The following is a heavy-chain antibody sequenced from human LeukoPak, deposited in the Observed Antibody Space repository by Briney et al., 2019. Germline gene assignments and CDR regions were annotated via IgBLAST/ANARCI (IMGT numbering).Heavy chain of an antibody. V-gene: IGHV4-61*01. CDR2: IYYSGST. CDR1: GYSISSGYY. J-gene: IGHJ6*03. Sequence: PSETLSLTCTVSGYSISSGYYWGWIRQPPGKGLEWIGYIYYSGSTNYNPSLKSRVTISVDTSKNQFSLKLSSVTAADTAVYYCARGLYYDILTGYSPYYYYYYYMDVWGKGTTVTVSS. CDR3: ARGLYYDILTGYSPYYYYYYYMDV. D-gene: IGHD3-9*01.